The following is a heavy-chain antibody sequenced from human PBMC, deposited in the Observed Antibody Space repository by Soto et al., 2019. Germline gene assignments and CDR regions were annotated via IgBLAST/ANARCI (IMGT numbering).Heavy chain of an antibody. CDR3: ARDVAATGAARWLDP. V-gene: IGHV3-33*01. D-gene: IGHD6-13*01. CDR1: GFPFGSHG. J-gene: IGHJ5*02. CDR2: IWYDGSHK. Sequence: QVQVVESGGGVVQPGRSLRLSCEASGFPFGSHGMHWVRQAPGKGLEWVAFIWYDGSHKDYAASVRGRFTISRDDSNNTLYLQMDNLRGEDTAIYYCARDVAATGAARWLDPWGQGTLVSVSS.